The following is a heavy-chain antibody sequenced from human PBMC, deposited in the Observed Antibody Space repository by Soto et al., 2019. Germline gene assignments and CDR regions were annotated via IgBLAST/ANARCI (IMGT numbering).Heavy chain of an antibody. J-gene: IGHJ5*02. CDR3: ARDYGIAVAGTGRNWFDP. V-gene: IGHV6-1*01. D-gene: IGHD6-19*01. CDR2: TYYRSKWYN. Sequence: SQTLSLTCAISGDSVSSNSAAWNWIRQSPSRGLEWLGRTYYRSKWYNDYAVSVKSRITINPDTSKNQFSLQLNSVTPEDTAVYYCARDYGIAVAGTGRNWFDPWRQGTLVTVSS. CDR1: GDSVSSNSAA.